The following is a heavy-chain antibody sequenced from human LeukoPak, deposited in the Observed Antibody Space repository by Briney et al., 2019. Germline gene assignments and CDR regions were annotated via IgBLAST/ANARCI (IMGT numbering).Heavy chain of an antibody. D-gene: IGHD1-1*01. CDR1: GFTFSRYS. CDR2: ISGSSDDK. J-gene: IGHJ1*01. Sequence: GGSLRLSCLASGFTFSRYSLKWVRQAPGKGLEWVSSISGSSDDKHYIDSVKGRSTISRDNAKNSVFLQMSSLRAEDTAVYYCVRAEGSTGKSEYFQHWGQGTLVTVSS. V-gene: IGHV3-21*06. CDR3: VRAEGSTGKSEYFQH.